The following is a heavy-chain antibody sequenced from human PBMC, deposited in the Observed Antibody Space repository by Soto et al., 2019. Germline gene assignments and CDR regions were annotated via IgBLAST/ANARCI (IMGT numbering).Heavy chain of an antibody. Sequence: GGSLRLSCAASGLTFSSYAMHWVRQAPGKGLEWVAVISYDGSNKYYADSVKGRFTISRDNSKNTLYLQMNSLRAEDTAVYYCARGFRLLAVLEAFDIWGQGTMVTVS. J-gene: IGHJ3*02. D-gene: IGHD1-1*01. CDR3: ARGFRLLAVLEAFDI. V-gene: IGHV3-30-3*01. CDR2: ISYDGSNK. CDR1: GLTFSSYA.